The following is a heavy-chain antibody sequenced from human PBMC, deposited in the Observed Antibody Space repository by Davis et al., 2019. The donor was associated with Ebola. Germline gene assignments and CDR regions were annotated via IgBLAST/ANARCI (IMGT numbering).Heavy chain of an antibody. CDR3: AGALYDFWSGYPPGPDV. J-gene: IGHJ6*02. Sequence: GESLKISCAASGFTFSSYWMSWVRQAPGKGLEWVANIKQDGSEKYYVDSVKCRFTISRHNSKNSLYLQRNSLRAEDTDVYFCAGALYDFWSGYPPGPDVWGQGTTVTVSS. CDR2: IKQDGSEK. CDR1: GFTFSSYW. V-gene: IGHV3-7*03. D-gene: IGHD3-3*01.